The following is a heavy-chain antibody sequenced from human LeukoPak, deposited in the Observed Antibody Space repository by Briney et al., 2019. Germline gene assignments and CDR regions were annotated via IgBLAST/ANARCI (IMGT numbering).Heavy chain of an antibody. Sequence: GGSLRLSCAASGFTFSNYSMNWVRQAPGKELEWVSSIGTTGSYIFYADSVKGRFTISRDNAKNTLYLQMNSLRAEDTAVYYCARDEYDILTDYDYWGQGILVTVSS. CDR3: ARDEYDILTDYDY. J-gene: IGHJ4*02. CDR2: IGTTGSYI. D-gene: IGHD3-9*01. CDR1: GFTFSNYS. V-gene: IGHV3-21*01.